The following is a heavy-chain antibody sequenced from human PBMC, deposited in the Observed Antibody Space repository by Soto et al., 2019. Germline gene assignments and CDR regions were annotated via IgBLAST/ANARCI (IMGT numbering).Heavy chain of an antibody. D-gene: IGHD3-22*01. CDR2: ISGSGGST. Sequence: GGSLILSCAASGFTFSSYAMSWVRQAPGKGLEWVSAISGSGGSTYYADSVKGRFTISRDNSKNTLYLQMNSLRAEDTAVYYCAKALLSYYYDSSGYYFDYWGQGTLVTVSS. V-gene: IGHV3-23*01. CDR3: AKALLSYYYDSSGYYFDY. CDR1: GFTFSSYA. J-gene: IGHJ4*02.